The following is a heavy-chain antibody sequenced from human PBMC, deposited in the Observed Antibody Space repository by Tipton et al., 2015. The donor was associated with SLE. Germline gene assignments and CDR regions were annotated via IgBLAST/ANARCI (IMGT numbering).Heavy chain of an antibody. CDR3: ARASERIGHFDY. Sequence: TLSLTCTVSGGSISSDDSFWTWIRQVPGEGLEWIGNIYYSGSTNYNPSLKSRVTVSVDTSKNQFSLKLSSVTAADTAVYYCARASERIGHFDYWGRGTLVTVSS. J-gene: IGHJ4*02. D-gene: IGHD1-1*01. CDR2: IYYSGST. CDR1: GGSISSDDSF. V-gene: IGHV4-61*08.